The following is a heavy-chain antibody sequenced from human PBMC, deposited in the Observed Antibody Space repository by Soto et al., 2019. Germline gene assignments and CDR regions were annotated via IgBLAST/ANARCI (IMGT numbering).Heavy chain of an antibody. D-gene: IGHD5-12*01. CDR1: GGTFSSYT. CDR3: ARGALSGYDLAVYFY. J-gene: IGHJ4*02. CDR2: ILPILGIA. V-gene: IGHV1-69*02. Sequence: QVQLVQSGAEVKKPGSSVKVSCKASGGTFSSYTISWVRQAPGQGLEWMGRILPILGIANYAQKFQGRVTINADKSTSTAYMELRSVRSEDTAGYYCARGALSGYDLAVYFYWGQGTLVTVSS.